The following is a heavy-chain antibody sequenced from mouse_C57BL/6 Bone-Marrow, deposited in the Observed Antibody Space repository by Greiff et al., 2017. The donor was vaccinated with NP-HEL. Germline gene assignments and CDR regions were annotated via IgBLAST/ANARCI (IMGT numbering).Heavy chain of an antibody. V-gene: IGHV1-50*01. Sequence: QVQLQQPGAELVKPGASVKLSCKASGYTFTSYWMQWVKQRPGQGLEWIGEIDPSDSYTNYNQKFKGKVTLTGDTSSSTANMQLSRLTSEDSAVYDCASACDCDGGYAMDNWGQGTSVTVSS. J-gene: IGHJ4*01. D-gene: IGHD2-4*01. CDR1: GYTFTSYW. CDR3: ASACDCDGGYAMDN. CDR2: IDPSDSYT.